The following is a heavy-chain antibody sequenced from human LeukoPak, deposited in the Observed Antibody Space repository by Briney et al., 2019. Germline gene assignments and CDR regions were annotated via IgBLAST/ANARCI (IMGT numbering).Heavy chain of an antibody. CDR1: GYTFTSYY. CDR2: IIAYNGNT. V-gene: IGHV1-18*01. J-gene: IGHJ4*02. CDR3: ARIDILTGALVDY. D-gene: IGHD3-9*01. Sequence: RASLKVSCEASGYTFTSYYISWVRQAPGQGLEGMGGIIAYNGNTNYAQKLQGKVTMTTDTSTSRAYMELRSLRSEDTAVYYCARIDILTGALVDYWGQGALFTVSS.